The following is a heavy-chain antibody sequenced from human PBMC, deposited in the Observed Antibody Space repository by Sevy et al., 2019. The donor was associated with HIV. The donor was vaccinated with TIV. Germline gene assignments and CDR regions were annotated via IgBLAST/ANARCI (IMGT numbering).Heavy chain of an antibody. CDR1: GGSISSYY. Sequence: SETLSLTCTVSGGSISSYYWSWIRQPPGKGLEWIGYIYYSGSTNYNPSLKSRVTISVDTSKNQFSLKLSSVTAADTAVYYCARVGATFAYYYYYYMDVWGKGTTVTVSS. CDR2: IYYSGST. CDR3: ARVGATFAYYYYYYMDV. V-gene: IGHV4-59*01. J-gene: IGHJ6*03. D-gene: IGHD1-26*01.